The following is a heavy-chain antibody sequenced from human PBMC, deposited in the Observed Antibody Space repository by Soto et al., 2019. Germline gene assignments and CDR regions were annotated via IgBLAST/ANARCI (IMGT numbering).Heavy chain of an antibody. V-gene: IGHV3-30*18. CDR2: ISYDGSNK. CDR1: GFTFSSYG. Sequence: GGSLRLSCAASGFTFSSYGMHWVRQAPGKGLEWVAVISYDGSNKYYADSVKGRFTISRDNSKNTLYLQMNSLRAEDTAVYYCAKDRELAFDIWGQGTMVTVSS. CDR3: AKDRELAFDI. J-gene: IGHJ3*02. D-gene: IGHD1-26*01.